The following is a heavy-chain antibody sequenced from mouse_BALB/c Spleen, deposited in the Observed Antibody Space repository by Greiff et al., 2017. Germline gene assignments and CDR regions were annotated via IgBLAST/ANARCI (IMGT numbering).Heavy chain of an antibody. V-gene: IGHV2-9*02. CDR2: IWAGGST. D-gene: IGHD1-2*01. CDR1: GFSLTSYG. CDR3: AREGLITTARYWYFDV. Sequence: LQESGPGLVAPSQSLSITCTVSGFSLTSYGVHWVRQPPGKGLEWLGVIWAGGSTNYNSALMSRLSISKDNSKSQVFLKMNSLQTDDTAMYYCAREGLITTARYWYFDVWGAGTTVTVSS. J-gene: IGHJ1*01.